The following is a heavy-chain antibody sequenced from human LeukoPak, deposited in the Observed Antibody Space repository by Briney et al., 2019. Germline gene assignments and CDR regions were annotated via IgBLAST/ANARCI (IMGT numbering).Heavy chain of an antibody. J-gene: IGHJ4*02. CDR3: ARVEPDSSGLEIDY. V-gene: IGHV3-33*01. CDR2: IWSDGSNK. D-gene: IGHD3-22*01. CDR1: GFTFSSYG. Sequence: PGRSLRLSCAASGFTFSSYGMHWVRQAPGKGLEWVAVIWSDGSNKYYADSVKGRFTISRDNSKNTLYLQMNSLRAEDTAVYYCARVEPDSSGLEIDYWGQGTLVTVSS.